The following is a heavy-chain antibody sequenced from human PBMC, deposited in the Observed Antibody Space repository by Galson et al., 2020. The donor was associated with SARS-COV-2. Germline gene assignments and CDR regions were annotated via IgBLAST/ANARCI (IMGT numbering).Heavy chain of an antibody. D-gene: IGHD6-6*01. CDR1: GFSLSTSGMC. J-gene: IGHJ6*03. V-gene: IGHV2-70*11. CDR2: IDWDDDK. Sequence: VSGPTLVKPTQTLTLTCTFSGFSLSTSGMCVSWIRQPPGKALEWLARIDWDDDKYYSTSLKTRLTISKDTSKNQVVLTMTNMDPVDTATYYCARTTYTSSSDNYYYMDVWGKGTTVTVSS. CDR3: ARTTYTSSSDNYYYMDV.